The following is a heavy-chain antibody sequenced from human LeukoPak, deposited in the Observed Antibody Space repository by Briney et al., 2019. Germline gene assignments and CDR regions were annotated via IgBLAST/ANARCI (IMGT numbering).Heavy chain of an antibody. V-gene: IGHV1-2*02. D-gene: IGHD2-8*01. CDR2: INPNSGGT. J-gene: IGHJ6*02. CDR1: GYTFTGYY. Sequence: ASVKVSCKASGYTFTGYYMHWVRQAPGQGLEWMGWINPNSGGTNYAQKFQGRVTMTRDTSTGTAYMELSSLRSDDTAVYYCARATLLDCTSGVCVFYYYGMGVWGQGTTVTVSS. CDR3: ARATLLDCTSGVCVFYYYGMGV.